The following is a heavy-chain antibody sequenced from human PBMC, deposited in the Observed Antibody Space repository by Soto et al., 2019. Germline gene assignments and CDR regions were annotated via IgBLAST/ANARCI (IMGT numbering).Heavy chain of an antibody. D-gene: IGHD2-15*01. CDR1: RGTFSSYA. CDR2: IIPISGTA. CDR3: ATRYCSSGSCRLYGMDV. Sequence: QVQLVQSGAEVKKPGSSVKVSCKASRGTFSSYATTWVRQAPGQGLEWMGGIIPISGTANYAQKFQGRVTITADEFTRTAYMELSSLRSEDTAVYYCATRYCSSGSCRLYGMDVWGQGTTVTVSS. J-gene: IGHJ6*02. V-gene: IGHV1-69*01.